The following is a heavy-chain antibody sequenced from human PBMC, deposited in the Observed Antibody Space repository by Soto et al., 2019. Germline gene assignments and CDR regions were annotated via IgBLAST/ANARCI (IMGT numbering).Heavy chain of an antibody. D-gene: IGHD3-3*01. CDR2: IYYSGST. V-gene: IGHV4-59*01. CDR3: ARATLPSYDFWSGYPTTFDY. CDR1: GCSISSYY. Sequence: PSETLSLTCTVSGCSISSYYWSWIRQPPGKGLEWIGYIYYSGSTNYNPSLKSRVTISVDTSKNQFSLKLSSVTAADTAVYYCARATLPSYDFWSGYPTTFDYWGQGTLVTVSS. J-gene: IGHJ4*02.